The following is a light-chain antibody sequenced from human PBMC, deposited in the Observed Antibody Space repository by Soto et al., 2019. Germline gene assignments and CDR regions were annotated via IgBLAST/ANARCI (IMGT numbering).Light chain of an antibody. V-gene: IGKV3-20*01. Sequence: EFVLTQSPVTLSLSPGERATLSCRASQSVSGNSLAWYQHQPGQAPRLLIYGASFRESGIPDRFSGGGSGTDFTLTISRLEPEDFAVYYCQRYGNSPPLTFGGGTKVEIK. CDR2: GAS. J-gene: IGKJ4*01. CDR1: QSVSGNS. CDR3: QRYGNSPPLT.